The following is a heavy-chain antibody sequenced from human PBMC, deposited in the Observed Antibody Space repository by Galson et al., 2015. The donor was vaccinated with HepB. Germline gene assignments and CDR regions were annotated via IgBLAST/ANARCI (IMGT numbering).Heavy chain of an antibody. Sequence: SVKVSCKASGYSFTTYAINWVRQAPGQGLEWMGWVNTNTGNPTYAQGFTGRFVFSLDTSVSTTYLQINSLKAEDTAIYYCVRDWGYTSVWSDYWGQGTLVTVSS. D-gene: IGHD6-19*01. V-gene: IGHV7-4-1*02. CDR2: VNTNTGNP. CDR3: VRDWGYTSVWSDY. CDR1: GYSFTTYA. J-gene: IGHJ4*02.